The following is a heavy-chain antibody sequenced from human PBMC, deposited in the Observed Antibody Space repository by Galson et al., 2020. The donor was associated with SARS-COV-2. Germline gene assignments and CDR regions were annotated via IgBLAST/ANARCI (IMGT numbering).Heavy chain of an antibody. D-gene: IGHD3-10*01. J-gene: IGHJ4*02. CDR1: GASINGGSYY. CDR3: ARMNYYASGSYHWDFDY. CDR2: VHYSGNT. Sequence: ASETLSLTCTVSGASINGGSYYWSWIRQHPGKGLEWIGYVHYSGNTHYNPSLESRVSVSVDTSKTQLSLELSSVTAADTAVYYCARMNYYASGSYHWDFDYWGQGTLVTVSS. V-gene: IGHV4-31*03.